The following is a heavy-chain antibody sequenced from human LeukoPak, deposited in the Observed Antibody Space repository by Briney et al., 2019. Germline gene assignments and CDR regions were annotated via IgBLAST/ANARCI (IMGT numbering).Heavy chain of an antibody. J-gene: IGHJ4*02. Sequence: ASVKVSCKASGYTFTGYYMHWVRQAPGQGLEWMGWINPNSGGTNYAQKFQGRVTMTRDTSISTAYMELSRLRSDDTAVYYCARDPAPGDSSGPRDYWGQGTLVTVSS. D-gene: IGHD3-22*01. V-gene: IGHV1-2*02. CDR3: ARDPAPGDSSGPRDY. CDR1: GYTFTGYY. CDR2: INPNSGGT.